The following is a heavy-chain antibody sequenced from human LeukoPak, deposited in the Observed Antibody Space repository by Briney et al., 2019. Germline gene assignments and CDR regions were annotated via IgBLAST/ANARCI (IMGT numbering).Heavy chain of an antibody. D-gene: IGHD3-10*01. Sequence: PGGSLRLSCAASGFTFSSYSMNWVRQAPGKGLERVSDINWNGGSTGYADSVKGRFTISRDNAKNSLYLQMNSLRAEDTALYYCARGRGVSDYWGQGTLVTVSS. CDR3: ARGRGVSDY. J-gene: IGHJ4*02. CDR2: INWNGGST. V-gene: IGHV3-20*04. CDR1: GFTFSSYS.